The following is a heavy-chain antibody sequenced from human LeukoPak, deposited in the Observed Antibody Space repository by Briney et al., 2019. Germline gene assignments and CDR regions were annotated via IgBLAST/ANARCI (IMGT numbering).Heavy chain of an antibody. CDR3: AKGLRPLLRFLEWLCYYMDV. CDR2: ISGSGGST. D-gene: IGHD3-3*01. CDR1: GFTFSSYA. J-gene: IGHJ6*03. Sequence: GGSLRLSCAASGFTFSSYAMSWVRQALGKGLEWVSAISGSGGSTYYADFVMGRFTISRDNSKNTLYLQMNSLRAEDTAVYYCAKGLRPLLRFLEWLCYYMDVWGKGTTVTVSS. V-gene: IGHV3-23*01.